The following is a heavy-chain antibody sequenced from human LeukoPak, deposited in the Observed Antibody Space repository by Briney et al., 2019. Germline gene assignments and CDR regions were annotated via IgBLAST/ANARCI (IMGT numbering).Heavy chain of an antibody. J-gene: IGHJ4*02. CDR3: AKGSDFWSGYYIDY. Sequence: GGSLRLSCAASGFTFSSYAMSWVRQAPGKGLEWVSAISGSGGSTYYADSVKGRFTISRDNSKNTLYLQMNSLRAEDTAVYYCAKGSDFWSGYYIDYWGQGTLVTVSS. CDR2: ISGSGGST. CDR1: GFTFSSYA. V-gene: IGHV3-23*01. D-gene: IGHD3-3*01.